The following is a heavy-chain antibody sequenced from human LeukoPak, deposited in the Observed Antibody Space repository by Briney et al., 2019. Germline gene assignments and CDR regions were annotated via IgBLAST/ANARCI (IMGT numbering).Heavy chain of an antibody. J-gene: IGHJ4*02. CDR2: IYSGGST. CDR1: GFTVSSNY. D-gene: IGHD1-26*01. CDR3: ARAWETELYY. V-gene: IGHV3-53*01. Sequence: GGSLRLSCAASGFTVSSNYMSWVRQAPGKGLEGVSVIYSGGSTYYADSVKGRFTISRDNSKNTLYLQMNSLRAEDTAVYYCARAWETELYYWGQGTLVTVSS.